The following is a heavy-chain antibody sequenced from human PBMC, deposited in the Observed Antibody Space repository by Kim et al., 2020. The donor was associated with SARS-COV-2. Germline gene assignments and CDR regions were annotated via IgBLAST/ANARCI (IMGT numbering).Heavy chain of an antibody. V-gene: IGHV4-39*01. J-gene: IGHJ3*02. CDR3: VSSAYDSSGYLYDAFDI. Sequence: LKSRVTISVDTSKNQFSLKLSSVTAADTAVYYCVSSAYDSSGYLYDAFDIWGQGTMVTVSS. D-gene: IGHD3-22*01.